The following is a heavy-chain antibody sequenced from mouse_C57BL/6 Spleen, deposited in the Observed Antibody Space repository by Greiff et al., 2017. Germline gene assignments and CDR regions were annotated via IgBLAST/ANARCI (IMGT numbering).Heavy chain of an antibody. CDR3: ARDPNYYGSSYPFAY. CDR1: GFTFSSYA. Sequence: EVKLEESGGGLVKPGGSLKLSCAASGFTFSSYAMSWVRQTPETRLEWVATISDGGSYTYYPDNVQGRFPISRDNAKNNLYLQMSHLKSEDTAMYYCARDPNYYGSSYPFAYWGQGTLVTVSA. D-gene: IGHD1-1*01. J-gene: IGHJ3*01. CDR2: ISDGGSYT. V-gene: IGHV5-4*01.